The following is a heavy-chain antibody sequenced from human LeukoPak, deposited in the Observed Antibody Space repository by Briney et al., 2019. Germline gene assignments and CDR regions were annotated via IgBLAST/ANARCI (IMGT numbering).Heavy chain of an antibody. CDR1: GGSISSSSYY. CDR3: ARELRYSSGWDY. J-gene: IGHJ4*02. Sequence: SETLSLTCTVSGGSISSSSYYWGWIRQPPGKGLEWIGSIYYSGSTYYNPSLKSRVTISVDTSKNQFSLKLSSVTAADTAVYYCARELRYSSGWDYWGQGTLVTVSS. V-gene: IGHV4-39*02. D-gene: IGHD6-19*01. CDR2: IYYSGST.